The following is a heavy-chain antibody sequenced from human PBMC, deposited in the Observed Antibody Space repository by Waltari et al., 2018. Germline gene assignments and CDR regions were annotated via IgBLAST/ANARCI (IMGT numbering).Heavy chain of an antibody. CDR3: ARERGGNAFDM. V-gene: IGHV3-21*01. J-gene: IGHJ3*02. Sequence: EVQLAESGGGLVQPGGSLELSCAGSGFTITPPYSMNWVRQAPGKGLEWVSSISTTYTYYAASLKGRFTISTDNAKNSVFLRMNSLRADDTAVYFCARERGGNAFDMWGQGTMVTVSS. CDR2: ISTTYT. CDR1: GFTITPPYS.